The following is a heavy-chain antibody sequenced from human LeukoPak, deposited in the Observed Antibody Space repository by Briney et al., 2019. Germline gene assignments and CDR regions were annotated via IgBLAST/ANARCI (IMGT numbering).Heavy chain of an antibody. CDR3: VKNSGWYCLDY. J-gene: IGHJ4*02. D-gene: IGHD6-13*01. Sequence: GGSLRLSCTASGFTFGDYAMSWFRQAPGKGLEWVGDINQNGGQTYYLDSLKGRFTLSRDNAKNSLFLQLNSLRAEDTAVYYCVKNSGWYCLDYWGQGITVIVSS. CDR2: INQNGGQT. CDR1: GFTFGDYA. V-gene: IGHV3-7*03.